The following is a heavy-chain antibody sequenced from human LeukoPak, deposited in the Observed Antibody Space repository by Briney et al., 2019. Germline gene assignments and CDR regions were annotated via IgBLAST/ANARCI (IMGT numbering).Heavy chain of an antibody. V-gene: IGHV3-21*01. Sequence: PGGSLRLSCAASGFTFSTYSMNWVRQAPGKGLGWVSSISSSSSYIYYADSVKGRFTISRDNAKNSLYLQMNSLRAEDTAVYYCARVYDSSGYYYYYYYMDVWGKGTTVTVSS. CDR3: ARVYDSSGYYYYYYYMDV. D-gene: IGHD3-22*01. J-gene: IGHJ6*03. CDR2: ISSSSSYI. CDR1: GFTFSTYS.